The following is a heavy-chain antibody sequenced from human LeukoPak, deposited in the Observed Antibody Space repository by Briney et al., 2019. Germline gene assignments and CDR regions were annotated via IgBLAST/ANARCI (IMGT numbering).Heavy chain of an antibody. V-gene: IGHV4-4*02. CDR3: ARGVVAAAGRTFDF. CDR2: IYHSGST. J-gene: IGHJ4*02. D-gene: IGHD6-13*01. Sequence: SETLSLTCAVSGGSISSSNWWSWVRQPPGKGLEWIGEIYHSGSTNYNPSLKSRVTISVDTSKNQFSLKLSSVTAADTAVYYCARGVVAAAGRTFDFWGQGTLVTVSS. CDR1: GGSISSSNW.